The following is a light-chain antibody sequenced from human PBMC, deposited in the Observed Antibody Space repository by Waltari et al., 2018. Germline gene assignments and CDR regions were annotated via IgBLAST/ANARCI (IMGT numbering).Light chain of an antibody. CDR3: QQYYSAPRT. V-gene: IGKV4-1*01. Sequence: DIVMTQSPDSLAVSLGERATINCKSSQSFLYSPNSRNYLAWFQQKPGQPPKLVIYWASTRESGVPDRFSGCGSGTDFTITISSLQAEDVAIYYCQQYYSAPRTFGQGTKVEIK. CDR2: WAS. CDR1: QSFLYSPNSRNY. J-gene: IGKJ1*01.